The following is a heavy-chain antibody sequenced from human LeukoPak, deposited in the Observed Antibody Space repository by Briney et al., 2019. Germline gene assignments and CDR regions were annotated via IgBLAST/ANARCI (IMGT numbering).Heavy chain of an antibody. CDR1: AFTVINNY. D-gene: IGHD6-6*01. V-gene: IGHV3-53*01. J-gene: IGHJ4*02. CDR2: IDNGGRT. CDR3: ARDGSARSLGN. Sequence: GGSLRLSCAASAFTVINNYMSWVRQAPGKGLEWVPVIDNGGRTYYADSVKGRFTISRDNSKNTLYLQMTSLSDEDTAVYYCARDGSARSLGNWGQGTLVSVSS.